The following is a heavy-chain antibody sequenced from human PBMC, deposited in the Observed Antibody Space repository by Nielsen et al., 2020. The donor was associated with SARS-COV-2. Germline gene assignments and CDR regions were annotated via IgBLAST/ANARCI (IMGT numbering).Heavy chain of an antibody. CDR2: INTNTGNT. J-gene: IGHJ4*02. V-gene: IGHV7-4-1*02. Sequence: ASVKVSCKASGYTFTSYAMIWVRQAPRQGLEWMGWINTNTGNTTYAQGFTGRFVFSLDTSVSTAYLQISSLKAEDTAVYYCAREGYGSEIMVATTEGPFDYWGQGTLVTVSS. D-gene: IGHD5-12*01. CDR3: AREGYGSEIMVATTEGPFDY. CDR1: GYTFTSYA.